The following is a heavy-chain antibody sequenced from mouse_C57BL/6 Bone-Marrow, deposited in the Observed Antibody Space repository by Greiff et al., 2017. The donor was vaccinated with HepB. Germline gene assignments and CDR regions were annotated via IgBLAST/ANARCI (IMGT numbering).Heavy chain of an antibody. CDR2: ISSGGSYT. D-gene: IGHD1-1*01. Sequence: EVMLVESGGDLVKPGGSLKLSCAASGFTFSSYGMSWVRQTPDKRLEWVATISSGGSYTYYPDSVKGRFTISRDNAKNTLYLQMSSLKSEDTAMYYGARGATVVAPFAYWGQGTVVTVSA. CDR1: GFTFSSYG. J-gene: IGHJ3*01. CDR3: ARGATVVAPFAY. V-gene: IGHV5-6*01.